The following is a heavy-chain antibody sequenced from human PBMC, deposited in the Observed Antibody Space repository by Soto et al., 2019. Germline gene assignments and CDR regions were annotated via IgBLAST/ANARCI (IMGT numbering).Heavy chain of an antibody. Sequence: SETLSLTCTVSGGSIRSYYRSWIRQPPGKGLEWIGYIYHSGSTYYNPSLKSRVTISVDRSKNQFSLKLSSVTAADTAVYYCARSSGYDILTGYSFYFDYWGQGTLVTVSS. D-gene: IGHD3-9*01. CDR3: ARSSGYDILTGYSFYFDY. V-gene: IGHV4-30-2*01. CDR2: IYHSGST. CDR1: GGSIRSYY. J-gene: IGHJ4*02.